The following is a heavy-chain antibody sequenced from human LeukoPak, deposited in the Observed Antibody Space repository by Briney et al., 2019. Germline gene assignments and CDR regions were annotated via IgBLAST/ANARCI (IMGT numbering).Heavy chain of an antibody. D-gene: IGHD1-26*01. V-gene: IGHV4-39*07. CDR1: GGSISSSTYY. Sequence: SETLSLTCAVSGGSISSSTYYWGWIRQPPGKGLEWIGSINYSGYKYDNPSLKSRVTISGDTSKNQFSLKLSSVTAADTAVYYCAKSGSYYQVGWFDPWGQGTLVTVSS. CDR2: INYSGYK. CDR3: AKSGSYYQVGWFDP. J-gene: IGHJ5*02.